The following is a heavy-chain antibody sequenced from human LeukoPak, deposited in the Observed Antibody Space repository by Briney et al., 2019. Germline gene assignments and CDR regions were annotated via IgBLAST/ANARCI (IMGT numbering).Heavy chain of an antibody. J-gene: IGHJ4*02. CDR1: GYPFTTSW. V-gene: IGHV5-51*01. D-gene: IGHD5-24*01. Sequence: AESLQISCQGFGYPFTTSWIGWVRQLPGKGLEWTAIIYAGNSDAKYSPSFQGQVSISTDRSISTAYLHWSSLKASDTAIYYCAIINHPDGRVYWGQGTLVIVS. CDR2: IYAGNSDA. CDR3: AIINHPDGRVY.